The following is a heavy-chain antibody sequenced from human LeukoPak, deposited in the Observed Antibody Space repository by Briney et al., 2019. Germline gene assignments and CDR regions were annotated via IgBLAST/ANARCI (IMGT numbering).Heavy chain of an antibody. Sequence: SETLSLTCTVSGDSITSSAFYWGWIRQAPGKGLEWIGNIFHGGNTHYNPSLKSRVTISVDTSKNQFSLKLSSVTAADTAVYYCARGGYSYGFFDYWGQGTLVTVSS. J-gene: IGHJ4*02. CDR2: IFHGGNT. D-gene: IGHD5-18*01. CDR3: ARGGYSYGFFDY. CDR1: GDSITSSAFY. V-gene: IGHV4-39*07.